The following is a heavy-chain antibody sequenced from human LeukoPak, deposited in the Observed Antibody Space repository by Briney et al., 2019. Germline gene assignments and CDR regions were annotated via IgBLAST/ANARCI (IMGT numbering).Heavy chain of an antibody. CDR1: GGSISSGGYY. J-gene: IGHJ4*02. V-gene: IGHV4-31*03. Sequence: SETLSLTCTVPGGSISSGGYYWSWIRQHPGKGLEWIGYIYYSGSTYYNPSLKSRVTISVDTSKNQFSLKLSSVTAADTAVYYCARSGGFLEWLLPDFPFDYWGQGTLVTVSS. CDR3: ARSGGFLEWLLPDFPFDY. CDR2: IYYSGST. D-gene: IGHD3-3*01.